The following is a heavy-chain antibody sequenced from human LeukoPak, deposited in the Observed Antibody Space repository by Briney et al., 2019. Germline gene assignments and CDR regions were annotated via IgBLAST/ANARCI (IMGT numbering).Heavy chain of an antibody. V-gene: IGHV4-59*01. CDR2: IYYSGST. Sequence: SETLSPTCTVSGGSISSYYWSWIRQPPGKGLEWIGYIYYSGSTNYNPSLKSRVTISVDTSKNQFSLKLSSVTAADTAVYYCARVTQRKNYYFDYWGQGTLVTVSS. J-gene: IGHJ4*02. CDR1: GGSISSYY. CDR3: ARVTQRKNYYFDY.